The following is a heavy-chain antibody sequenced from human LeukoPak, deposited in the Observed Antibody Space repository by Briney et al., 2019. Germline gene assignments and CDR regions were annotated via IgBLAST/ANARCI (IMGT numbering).Heavy chain of an antibody. CDR1: GFTFTNYW. D-gene: IGHD3-10*01. V-gene: IGHV3-7*01. CDR3: TTSSYSCSSS. Sequence: GGSLRLSCAASGFTFTNYWMIWVRQAPGRGLEWVANINEDGSEKYYVGSVEGRFTISRDNAKNSVFLQMNSLRADDTAMYYCTTSSYSCSSSWGQGTLVTVSS. CDR2: INEDGSEK. J-gene: IGHJ5*02.